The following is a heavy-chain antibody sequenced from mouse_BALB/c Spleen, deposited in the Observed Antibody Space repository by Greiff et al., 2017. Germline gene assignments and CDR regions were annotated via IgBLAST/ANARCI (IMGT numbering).Heavy chain of an antibody. CDR3: TRRKDYGSSYGYFDD. D-gene: IGHD1-1*01. V-gene: IGHV1S81*02. CDR1: GYTFTSYY. CDR2: INPSNGGT. Sequence: QVQLQQSGAELVKPGASVKLSCKASGYTFTSYYMYWVKQRPGQGLEWIGEINPSNGGTNFNEKFKSKATLTVDKSSSTAYMQLSSLTSEDSAVYYGTRRKDYGSSYGYFDDWGAGTTVTVSS. J-gene: IGHJ1*01.